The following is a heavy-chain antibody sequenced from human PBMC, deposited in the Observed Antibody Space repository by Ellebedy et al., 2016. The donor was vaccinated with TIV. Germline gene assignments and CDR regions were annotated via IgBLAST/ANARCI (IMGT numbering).Heavy chain of an antibody. Sequence: SETLSLXXTVSGGSISSYYWSWIRQPPGKGLEWIGYIYYSGSTNYNPSLKSRVTISVDTSKNQFSLKLSSVTAADTAVYYCARDYVRTFDPWGQGTLVTVSS. CDR1: GGSISSYY. CDR2: IYYSGST. V-gene: IGHV4-59*01. D-gene: IGHD3-16*01. J-gene: IGHJ5*02. CDR3: ARDYVRTFDP.